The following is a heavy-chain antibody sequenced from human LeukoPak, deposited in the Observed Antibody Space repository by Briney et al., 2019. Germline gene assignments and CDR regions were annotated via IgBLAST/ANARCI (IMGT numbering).Heavy chain of an antibody. CDR2: IDPSDSYT. D-gene: IGHD3-22*01. Sequence: GASVKVSCKASGYTFTSYWISWVRQMPGKGLEWMGRIDPSDSYTNYSPSFQGHVTISADKSISTAYLQWSSLKASDTAMYYCARRGRYYDSSGYYYFYWGQGTLVTVSS. CDR3: ARRGRYYDSSGYYYFY. V-gene: IGHV5-10-1*01. J-gene: IGHJ4*02. CDR1: GYTFTSYW.